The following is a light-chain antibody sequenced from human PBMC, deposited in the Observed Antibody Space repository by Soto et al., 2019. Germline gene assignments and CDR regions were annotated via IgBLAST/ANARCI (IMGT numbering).Light chain of an antibody. J-gene: IGLJ1*01. Sequence: QSALTQPASVSGSPGQSITISCTGTSSDIGGYNYVSWYQQHPGKAPKRMIYEVSNRPSGVSNRFSGSKSGNTASLTISGLQAEDEADYYCSSFTSSTTYVFGTVTKVTVL. V-gene: IGLV2-14*01. CDR1: SSDIGGYNY. CDR2: EVS. CDR3: SSFTSSTTYV.